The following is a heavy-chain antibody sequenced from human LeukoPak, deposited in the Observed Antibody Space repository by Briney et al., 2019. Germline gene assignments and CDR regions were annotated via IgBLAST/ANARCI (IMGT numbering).Heavy chain of an antibody. D-gene: IGHD6-19*01. V-gene: IGHV4-4*02. Sequence: SETLSLTCAVSGVSINRNNWWSWVRQPPGGGLEWIGQIYHSGSTNYNPSLKSRIIISVDKSKNQFSLKLTSVTAADTAVYYCARTWQWLFDWGQGTLVTVSS. CDR1: GVSINRNNW. J-gene: IGHJ4*02. CDR3: ARTWQWLFD. CDR2: IYHSGST.